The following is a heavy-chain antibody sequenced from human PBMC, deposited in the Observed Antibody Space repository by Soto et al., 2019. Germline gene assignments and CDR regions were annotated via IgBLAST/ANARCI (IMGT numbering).Heavy chain of an antibody. CDR2: IYYSGST. CDR1: GGSISSGDYY. V-gene: IGHV4-30-4*01. CDR3: AREPSGYYYFDY. J-gene: IGHJ4*02. Sequence: SETLSLTCTVSGGSISSGDYYWSWIRQPPGKGLEWIGYIYYSGSTYYNPSLESRVTISVDTSKNQFSLKLSSVTAADTAVYYCAREPSGYYYFDYWGQGTLVTVSS. D-gene: IGHD3-22*01.